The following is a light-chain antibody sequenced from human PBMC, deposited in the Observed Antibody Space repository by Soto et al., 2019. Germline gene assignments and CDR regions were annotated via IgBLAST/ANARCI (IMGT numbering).Light chain of an antibody. CDR1: SSDVGGYNY. CDR3: SSYTSSSLDV. V-gene: IGLV2-14*01. CDR2: DVS. Sequence: QSALTQPASVSGSPGQSITISCTGTSSDVGGYNYVSWYQQHPGKAPKLMIYDVSNRPSGVSNRFSGSKSGNTASLPISGLQAEDEADYYCSSYTSSSLDVFGTGTKLTVL. J-gene: IGLJ1*01.